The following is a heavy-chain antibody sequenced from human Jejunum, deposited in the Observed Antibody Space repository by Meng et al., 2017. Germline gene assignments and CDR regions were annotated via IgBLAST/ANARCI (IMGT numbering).Heavy chain of an antibody. D-gene: IGHD2/OR15-2a*01. Sequence: QLHLQESGPGLVKPPETLSLTCTVSGGSISSRTYYWGWIRQTPGKGLGWIGSIYYSGNTYYNPSLKSRVTISVDTSKNQFSLKLSSVTAADTAVYYCARLDNNWYFDLWGRGTLVTVSS. CDR3: ARLDNNWYFDL. CDR1: GGSISSRTYY. CDR2: IYYSGNT. J-gene: IGHJ2*01. V-gene: IGHV4-39*01.